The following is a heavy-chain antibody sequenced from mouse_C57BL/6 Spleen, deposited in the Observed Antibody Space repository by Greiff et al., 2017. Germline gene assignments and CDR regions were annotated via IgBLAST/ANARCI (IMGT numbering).Heavy chain of an antibody. D-gene: IGHD3-2*02. Sequence: VQLQQSGAELVMPGASVKLSCKASGYTFTSYWMHWVKQRPGQGLEWIGEIDPSDSYTNYNQKFKGKSTLTVDKSSSTAYMQLSSLTSEDSAVYYCARSDSSGYEDYWGQGTTLTVSS. J-gene: IGHJ2*01. CDR3: ARSDSSGYEDY. CDR2: IDPSDSYT. CDR1: GYTFTSYW. V-gene: IGHV1-69*01.